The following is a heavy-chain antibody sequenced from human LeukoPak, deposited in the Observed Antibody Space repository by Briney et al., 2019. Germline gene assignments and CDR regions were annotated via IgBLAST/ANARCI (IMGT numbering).Heavy chain of an antibody. J-gene: IGHJ4*02. CDR1: GDSFTSVTDY. Sequence: SETLSLTCTVSGDSFTSVTDYWAWICQPPGKGLEWIASGDYSGGTYYNPSPKSRVILSLDKSANQFSLNLSSVTAADTAVYYCARFSPRAMGNYLDFWGQGTLVTVPS. CDR3: ARFSPRAMGNYLDF. D-gene: IGHD7-27*01. CDR2: GDYSGGT. V-gene: IGHV4-39*07.